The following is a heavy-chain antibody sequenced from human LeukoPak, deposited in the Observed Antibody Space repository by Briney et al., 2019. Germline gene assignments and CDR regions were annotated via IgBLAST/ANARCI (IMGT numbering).Heavy chain of an antibody. V-gene: IGHV4-34*01. D-gene: IGHD1-1*01. CDR2: INHDGTT. CDR3: AGTWLGNNAFDV. Sequence: PSETLSLTCAAYGGSFSGYYWSWIRQPPEKGLEWIGEINHDGTTTYNPSLKSRVTISVDTSKRQFSLRLGSVTAADAAVYYCAGTWLGNNAFDVWGQGTVVTVSS. CDR1: GGSFSGYY. J-gene: IGHJ3*01.